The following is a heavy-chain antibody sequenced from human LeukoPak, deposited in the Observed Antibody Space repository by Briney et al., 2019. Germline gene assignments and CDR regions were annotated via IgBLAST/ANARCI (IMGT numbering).Heavy chain of an antibody. CDR1: GYTFTGYF. J-gene: IGHJ5*02. D-gene: IGHD3-22*01. CDR3: ARVFNYYDTSGYYT. V-gene: IGHV1-2*02. Sequence: ASVKVSCKASGYTFTGYFLHWVRQAPGQGLEWMGWINPNSGGTTFAQKLQGRVTMTRDTSISTAYMELSRLRSDDTAVYYCARVFNYYDTSGYYTWGQGTLVTVSS. CDR2: INPNSGGT.